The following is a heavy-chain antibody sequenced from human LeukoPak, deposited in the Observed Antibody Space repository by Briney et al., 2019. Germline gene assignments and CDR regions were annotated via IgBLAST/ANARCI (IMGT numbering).Heavy chain of an antibody. CDR3: ARGSGSPYYYYMDV. J-gene: IGHJ6*03. Sequence: ASVKVSCQASGYMFTSYAIHWVREAPGQGLEWLGWISVYNGKTDYAEGLQGRVTMTTDRSTNTAFMELRSLRSDDTAIYFCARGSGSPYYYYMDVWCKWTAVTVSS. CDR2: ISVYNGKT. V-gene: IGHV1-18*01. CDR1: GYMFTSYA. D-gene: IGHD3-10*01.